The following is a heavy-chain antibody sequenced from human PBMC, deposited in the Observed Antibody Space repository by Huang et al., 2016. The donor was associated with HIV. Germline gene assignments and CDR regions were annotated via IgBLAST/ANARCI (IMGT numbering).Heavy chain of an antibody. CDR3: ASQHIGAAATWF. CDR2: VYQSGST. D-gene: IGHD6-13*01. Sequence: QLQLQESGPGQVKPSETLSPTCTVSGDFISSTNYYWGWIRQSPGKGLEWVGSVYQSGSTNYNPSLKSRVALSVETSRNQFCLRLNSVTAADTAVYYCASQHIGAAATWFWGRGTQVAVSS. V-gene: IGHV4-39*01. CDR1: GDFISSTNYY. J-gene: IGHJ4*02.